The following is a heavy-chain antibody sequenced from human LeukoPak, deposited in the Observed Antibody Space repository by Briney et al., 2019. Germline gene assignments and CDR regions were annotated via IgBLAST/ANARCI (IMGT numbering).Heavy chain of an antibody. V-gene: IGHV3-23*01. J-gene: IGHJ4*02. CDR1: GFTFSSSA. CDR2: ISGGGGNA. D-gene: IGHD3-22*01. Sequence: QPGGSLRLSCAASGFTFSSSAMSWVRQTPGKGLEWVSAISGGGGNAYYADSVKGRFTISRDNSKNTLYLQMNSLRAEDTAVYYCAREGRHYYDSSGYWGSFDYWGRGTLVTVSS. CDR3: AREGRHYYDSSGYWGSFDY.